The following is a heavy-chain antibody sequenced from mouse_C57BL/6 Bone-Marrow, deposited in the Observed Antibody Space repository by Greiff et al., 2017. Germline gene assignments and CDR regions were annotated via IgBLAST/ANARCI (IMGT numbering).Heavy chain of an antibody. V-gene: IGHV3-1*01. CDR2: ISYSGSP. D-gene: IGHD2-1*01. J-gene: IGHJ3*01. CDR3: ARFGNHGGFAY. CDR1: GYSITSGYD. Sequence: EVHLVESGPGMVKPSQSLSLTCTVTGYSITSGYDWHWIRHFPGNKLEWMGYISYSGSPNYNPSLKSRISITHDTSKNHFFLKLNSVTTEDTATYYCARFGNHGGFAYWGQGTLVTVSA.